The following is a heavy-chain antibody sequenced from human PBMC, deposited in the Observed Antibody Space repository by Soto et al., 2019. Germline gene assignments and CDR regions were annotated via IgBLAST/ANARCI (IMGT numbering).Heavy chain of an antibody. D-gene: IGHD2-15*01. Sequence: GESLKISGKASGYSFINYCIGWVHQMPGKGLEWMAIINPGNSETRYSPAFQGQVTISADKSITTTYLQWDSLKASDTAMYYCARPDNNYVASWGQGALVTVSS. CDR1: GYSFINYC. V-gene: IGHV5-51*07. J-gene: IGHJ4*02. CDR3: ARPDNNYVAS. CDR2: INPGNSET.